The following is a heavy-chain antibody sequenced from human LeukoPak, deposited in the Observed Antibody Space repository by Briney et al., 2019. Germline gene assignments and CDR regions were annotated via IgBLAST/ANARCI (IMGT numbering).Heavy chain of an antibody. Sequence: SETLSLTCTVSGGSISSYYWSWIRQPPGKGLEWIGYIYYSGSTNYNPSLKSRVTISVDTSENQFSLKLSSVTAADTAVYYCARSGPMVRGVLLKFFDYWGQGTLVTVSS. CDR3: ARSGPMVRGVLLKFFDY. CDR2: IYYSGST. CDR1: GGSISSYY. J-gene: IGHJ4*02. V-gene: IGHV4-59*01. D-gene: IGHD3-10*01.